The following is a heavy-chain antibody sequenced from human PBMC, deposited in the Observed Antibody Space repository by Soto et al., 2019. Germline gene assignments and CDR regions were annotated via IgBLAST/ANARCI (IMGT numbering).Heavy chain of an antibody. CDR2: IDPSDSYT. J-gene: IGHJ6*02. Sequence: GESLKISCKGSGYSFTSYWISWVRQMPGKGLEWMGRIDPSDSYTNYSPSFQGHVTISADKSISTAYLQWSSLKASDTAMYYCARRGYSYGYHYYGMDVWGQGTKVTV. CDR1: GYSFTSYW. CDR3: ARRGYSYGYHYYGMDV. V-gene: IGHV5-10-1*01. D-gene: IGHD5-18*01.